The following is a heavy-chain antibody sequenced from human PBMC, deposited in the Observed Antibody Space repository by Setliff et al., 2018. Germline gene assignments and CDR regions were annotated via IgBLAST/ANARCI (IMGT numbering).Heavy chain of an antibody. V-gene: IGHV1-69*10. J-gene: IGHJ4*02. CDR1: GGIYSDYT. CDR3: VCGHRSQATSDF. D-gene: IGHD2-21*01. Sequence: SVKVSCKASGGIYSDYTISWVRQAPGQGLDWMGGILPTLPGANYAQRFRDRVTMTADESTNTFYMELAGLTSDDTAVYFCVCGHRSQATSDFWGQGTLVTVSS. CDR2: ILPTLPGA.